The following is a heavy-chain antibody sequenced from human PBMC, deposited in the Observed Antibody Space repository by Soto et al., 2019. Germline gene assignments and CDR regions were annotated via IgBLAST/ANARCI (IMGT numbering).Heavy chain of an antibody. CDR3: ARVLFGELV. CDR1: GFTFSSYA. V-gene: IGHV3-23*01. CDR2: IGVGGGDR. Sequence: EVQRLESGGGLVQPGGSLRLSCAASGFTFSSYAMSWVLQAPGKGLAWVSIIGVGGGDRYYPESVKGRFTISRDNSRDTLYLEMNSLRDEDTAVYYCARVLFGELVWGQGTLVTVSS. J-gene: IGHJ4*02. D-gene: IGHD3-10*02.